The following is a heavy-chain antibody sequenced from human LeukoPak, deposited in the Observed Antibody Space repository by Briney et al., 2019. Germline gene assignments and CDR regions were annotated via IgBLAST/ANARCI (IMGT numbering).Heavy chain of an antibody. D-gene: IGHD4-17*01. CDR1: GGSISSYY. Sequence: SETLSLTCTVSGGSISSYYWSWIRQPPGKGLEWIGYIYYSGSTNYNPSLKSRVTISVDTSKNQFSLKLSSVTAADTAVYYCARDEDGDYVGGFDYWGQGTLVTVSS. CDR2: IYYSGST. V-gene: IGHV4-59*01. J-gene: IGHJ4*02. CDR3: ARDEDGDYVGGFDY.